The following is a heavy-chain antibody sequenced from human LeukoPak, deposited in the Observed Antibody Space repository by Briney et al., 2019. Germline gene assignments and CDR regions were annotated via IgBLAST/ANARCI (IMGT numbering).Heavy chain of an antibody. CDR3: ARAPAAVGAEYFQH. Sequence: GGSLRLSCAASGFTFSSYSMNWVRQAPGKGLEWVSYISSSSSTIYYADSVKGRFTISRDNAKNSLYLQMNSLRAEDTAVYYCARAPAAVGAEYFQHWGQGTLVTVSS. J-gene: IGHJ1*01. CDR2: ISSSSSTI. CDR1: GFTFSSYS. D-gene: IGHD6-25*01. V-gene: IGHV3-48*04.